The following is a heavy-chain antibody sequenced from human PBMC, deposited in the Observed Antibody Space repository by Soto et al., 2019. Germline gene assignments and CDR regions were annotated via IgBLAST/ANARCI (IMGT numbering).Heavy chain of an antibody. CDR3: AREVEQQRGVQDY. J-gene: IGHJ4*02. V-gene: IGHV4-30-4*01. CDR1: GGSISSGDYY. Sequence: PSETLSLTCTVSGGSISSGDYYWSWIRQPPGKGLEWIGYIYYSGSTYYNPSLKSRVTISVDTSKNQFSLKLSSVTAADTAVYYCAREVEQQRGVQDYWGQGTLVTVSS. D-gene: IGHD6-13*01. CDR2: IYYSGST.